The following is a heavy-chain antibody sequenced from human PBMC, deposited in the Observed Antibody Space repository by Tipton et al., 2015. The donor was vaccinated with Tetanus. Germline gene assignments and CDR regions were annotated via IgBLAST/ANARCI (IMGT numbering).Heavy chain of an antibody. V-gene: IGHV3-33*01. D-gene: IGHD2-15*01. CDR1: GFIFSSYG. CDR2: SWYDGTDK. J-gene: IGHJ4*02. Sequence: SLRLSCAASGFIFSSYGTHWVRQAPGKGLEWVAVSWYDGTDKYYADSVKGRFTISRDNSKNPLYLQMSSLRAEDTAVYYCAREADCSGGSCFSGDFDNWGQGTQVTVSS. CDR3: AREADCSGGSCFSGDFDN.